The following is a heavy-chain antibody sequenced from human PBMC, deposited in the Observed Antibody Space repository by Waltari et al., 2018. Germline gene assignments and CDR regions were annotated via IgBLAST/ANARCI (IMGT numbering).Heavy chain of an antibody. CDR3: ARVPDDYGGNSGPYWYFDL. V-gene: IGHV4-59*01. CDR2: SYYSGST. CDR1: GGSISSYY. D-gene: IGHD4-17*01. Sequence: QVQLQESGPGLVKPSETLSLTCTVSGGSISSYYWSWIRQPPGKGLEWIGYSYYSGSTNYNPSLKSRVTISVDTSKNQFSLKLSSVTAADTAVYYCARVPDDYGGNSGPYWYFDLWGRGTLVTVSS. J-gene: IGHJ2*01.